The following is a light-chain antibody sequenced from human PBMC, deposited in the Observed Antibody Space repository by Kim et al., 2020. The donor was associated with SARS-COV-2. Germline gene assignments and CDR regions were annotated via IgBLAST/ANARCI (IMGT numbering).Light chain of an antibody. CDR2: GAS. V-gene: IGKV3-15*01. Sequence: SPGERATPSCRASQSVGTKAAWYQQKPGQAPRLLMYGASIRATGIPARFSGSGSGTEFTLTISSLQSEDVAIYYCLQYQDWPPWTFGQGTKVDIK. J-gene: IGKJ1*01. CDR1: QSVGTK. CDR3: LQYQDWPPWT.